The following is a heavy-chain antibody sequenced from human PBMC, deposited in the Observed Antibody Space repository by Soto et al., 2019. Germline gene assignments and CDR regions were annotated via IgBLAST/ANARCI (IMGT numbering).Heavy chain of an antibody. Sequence: ASVKVSCKASGYTFIRYAMNWVRQAPGQRLEWMGWINAGNGNTKYSQKFQGRVTITRDTSARTAYMELSRLRSDDTAVYYCARASTYYDFWSGYPTLFHYYGMDVWGQGTTVTVSS. D-gene: IGHD3-3*01. CDR1: GYTFIRYA. J-gene: IGHJ6*02. CDR3: ARASTYYDFWSGYPTLFHYYGMDV. V-gene: IGHV1-3*01. CDR2: INAGNGNT.